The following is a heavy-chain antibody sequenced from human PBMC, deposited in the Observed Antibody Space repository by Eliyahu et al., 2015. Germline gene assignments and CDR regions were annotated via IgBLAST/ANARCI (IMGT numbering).Heavy chain of an antibody. CDR3: TTVGMGATY. CDR1: GFTFSNAW. J-gene: IGHJ4*02. D-gene: IGHD1-26*01. CDR2: IKSKTDGGTT. Sequence: EVQLVESGGGLVKXGGSLRXSCAXSGFTFSNAWXXXVLQAPGKGLEWFGXIKSKTDGGTTDYAAPVKGRFTISRDDSKNTLYLQMNSLKTEDTAVYYCTTVGMGATYWGQGTLVTVSS. V-gene: IGHV3-15*01.